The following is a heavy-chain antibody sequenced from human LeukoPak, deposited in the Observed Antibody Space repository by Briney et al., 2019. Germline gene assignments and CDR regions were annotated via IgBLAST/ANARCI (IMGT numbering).Heavy chain of an antibody. CDR3: ASRAYFDWYANWFDP. CDR1: GGSISSSSYY. J-gene: IGHJ5*02. Sequence: SETLSLTCTVSGGSISSSSYYWGWIRQPPGKGLEWIGSIYYSGSTYCNPSLKSRVTISVDTSKNQFSLKLSSVTAADTAVYYCASRAYFDWYANWFDPWGQGTLVTVSS. V-gene: IGHV4-39*01. CDR2: IYYSGST. D-gene: IGHD3-9*01.